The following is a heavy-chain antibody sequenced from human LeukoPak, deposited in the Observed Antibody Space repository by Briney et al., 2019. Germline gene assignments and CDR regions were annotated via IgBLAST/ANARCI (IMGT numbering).Heavy chain of an antibody. CDR1: GFTFSTYW. CDR2: INRDGTIT. Sequence: GGSLRLSCAASGFTFSTYWMHWVRQPPGKGLVWVSRINRDGTITHYADSVKGRFTISRDNAKNTLFLQMNSLRAGDTAVYYCARDEVAYCSGGSCYDLAYWGQGTLVTVSS. CDR3: ARDEVAYCSGGSCYDLAY. J-gene: IGHJ4*02. V-gene: IGHV3-74*01. D-gene: IGHD2-15*01.